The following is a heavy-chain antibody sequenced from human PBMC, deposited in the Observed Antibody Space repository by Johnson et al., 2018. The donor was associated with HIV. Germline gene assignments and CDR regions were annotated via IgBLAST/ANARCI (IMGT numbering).Heavy chain of an antibody. Sequence: QVQLVESGGGLVKPGGSLRLSCAASEFILSDYYMSWVRQAPEKGLEWISYISGSGSTIYYADSVTGRFTIYRDTAKNSLYLQMNSLRDVDTAVYYCARDGRGLDAFDIWGQGTMVTVSS. V-gene: IGHV3-11*04. CDR1: EFILSDYY. D-gene: IGHD3/OR15-3a*01. J-gene: IGHJ3*02. CDR2: ISGSGSTI. CDR3: ARDGRGLDAFDI.